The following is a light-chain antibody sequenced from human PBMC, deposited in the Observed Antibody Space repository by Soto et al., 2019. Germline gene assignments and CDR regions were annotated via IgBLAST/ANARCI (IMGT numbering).Light chain of an antibody. J-gene: IGLJ3*02. V-gene: IGLV2-8*01. CDR3: TSYARDTSLGV. Sequence: QSALTQPPSASGSPGQSVTISFTGTSSDVGGYNYVSWYQQHPGKAPKLMIHEVSKRPSGVPDRFSGSKSGNTASLTVSGLQAEDEADYYCTSYARDTSLGVLGGGTKVTVL. CDR1: SSDVGGYNY. CDR2: EVS.